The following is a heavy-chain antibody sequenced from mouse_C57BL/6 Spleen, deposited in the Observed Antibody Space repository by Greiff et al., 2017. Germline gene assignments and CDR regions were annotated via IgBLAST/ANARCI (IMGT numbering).Heavy chain of an antibody. CDR2: IDPEDGET. CDR3: ARAYYRNYVPGY. D-gene: IGHD2-5*01. CDR1: GFNIKDYY. V-gene: IGHV14-2*01. Sequence: EVQLQQSGAELVKPGASVKLSCTASGFNIKDYYMHWVKQRTEQGLEWIGRIDPEDGETKYAPKVQGKATITADTSSNTAYLQRSSLTSEDTAVYSCARAYYRNYVPGYWGQGTTLTVSS. J-gene: IGHJ2*01.